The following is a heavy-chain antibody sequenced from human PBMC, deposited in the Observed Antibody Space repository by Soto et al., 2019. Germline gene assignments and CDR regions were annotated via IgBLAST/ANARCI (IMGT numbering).Heavy chain of an antibody. CDR2: ITGTGRDM. D-gene: IGHD1-1*01. V-gene: IGHV3-21*01. CDR3: VKEVEGFDY. Sequence: GGSLRLSCASSGLTFSSHTMNWVRQAPGKGLEWVSSITGTGRDMFYADSVKGRFTISRDNAENSLYLQMNSLRAEDTAVYYCVKEVEGFDYWGQGTLVTVSS. CDR1: GLTFSSHT. J-gene: IGHJ4*02.